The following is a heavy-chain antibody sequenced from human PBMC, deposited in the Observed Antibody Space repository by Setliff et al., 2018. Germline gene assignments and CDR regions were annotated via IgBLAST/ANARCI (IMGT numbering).Heavy chain of an antibody. CDR2: IDWDDDK. J-gene: IGHJ6*03. CDR1: GFSISTCGMC. V-gene: IGHV2-70*11. D-gene: IGHD1-26*01. Sequence: GSGPTLVNPTQTLTLTCTFSGFSISTCGMCVSWIRQSPGKALEWLARIDWDDDKYYSTSLKTRLTISKDTSKNQVVLTMTNMDSVDTATYYCARTVRSGSYHYYYMDVWGKGTTVTVSS. CDR3: ARTVRSGSYHYYYMDV.